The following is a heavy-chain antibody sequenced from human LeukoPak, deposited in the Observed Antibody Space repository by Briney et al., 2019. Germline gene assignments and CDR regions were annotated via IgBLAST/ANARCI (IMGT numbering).Heavy chain of an antibody. D-gene: IGHD2/OR15-2a*01. Sequence: PGGSLRLSCAASGFTFSSYGMHWVRQAPGKGLEWVAVISYDGSNKYYADSVKGRFTISRDNSKNTLYLQMNSLRAEDTAVYYCARGFRSPENLLTFLTGADYYFDYWGQGTLVTVSS. J-gene: IGHJ4*02. CDR1: GFTFSSYG. CDR2: ISYDGSNK. CDR3: ARGFRSPENLLTFLTGADYYFDY. V-gene: IGHV3-30*03.